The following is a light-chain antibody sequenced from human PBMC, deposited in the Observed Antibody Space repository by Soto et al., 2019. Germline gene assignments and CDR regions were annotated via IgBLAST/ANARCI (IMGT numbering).Light chain of an antibody. Sequence: ETSLTQSPGTQSLSPGERATLSCRASQSVSSNYLAWYQQKPGQAPRLLIYRASSRATGIPDRFRGSGSGTDFTLTISRLEPEDFAVYYCQQYGNSPPETFGQGTRLEIK. CDR2: RAS. J-gene: IGKJ5*01. CDR3: QQYGNSPPET. V-gene: IGKV3-20*01. CDR1: QSVSSNY.